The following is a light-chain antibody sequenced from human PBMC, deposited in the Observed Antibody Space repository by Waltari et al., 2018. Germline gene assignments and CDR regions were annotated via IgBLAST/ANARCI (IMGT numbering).Light chain of an antibody. J-gene: IGKJ4*01. CDR3: QQDNNWPF. CDR2: GAS. V-gene: IGKV3-15*01. CDR1: QSVSSN. Sequence: EIVMTQSPATLSVSPGDRATLSCRASQSVSSNLAWYQQKPGQAPRLLIYGASTRATGIPARFSGSGSGTEFTLTISSMQSEDFAVYYCQQDNNWPFFGGGTKVEIK.